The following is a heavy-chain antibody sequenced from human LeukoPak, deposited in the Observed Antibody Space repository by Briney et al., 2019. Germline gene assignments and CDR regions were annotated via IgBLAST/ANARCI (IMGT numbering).Heavy chain of an antibody. CDR3: ARDRAPPG. CDR2: ISSSSSYI. J-gene: IGHJ4*02. Sequence: PGRSLRPSCAASGFTFSSYSMNWVRQAPGRGLECVSSISSSSSYIYSAHSVKGRFTISRDNAKNPLHLQMNSLRAEDTAVYYCARDRAPPGGGQGTLVTVYS. D-gene: IGHD1-1*01. V-gene: IGHV3-21*01. CDR1: GFTFSSYS.